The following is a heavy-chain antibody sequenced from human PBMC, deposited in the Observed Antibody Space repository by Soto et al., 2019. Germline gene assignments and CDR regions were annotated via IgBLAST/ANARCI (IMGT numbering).Heavy chain of an antibody. CDR1: GYTFTSYA. CDR2: INAGNGNT. CDR3: ARDPSITIFGVVIPFDY. J-gene: IGHJ4*02. D-gene: IGHD3-3*01. Sequence: ASVKVSCKASGYTFTSYAMHWVRQAPGQRFDWMGWINAGNGNTNYAQKLQGRVTMTTDTSTSTAYMELRSLRSDDTAVYYCARDPSITIFGVVIPFDYWGQGTLVTVSS. V-gene: IGHV1-3*01.